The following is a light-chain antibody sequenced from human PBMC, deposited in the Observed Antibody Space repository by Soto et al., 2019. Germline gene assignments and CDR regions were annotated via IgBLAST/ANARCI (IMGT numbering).Light chain of an antibody. V-gene: IGLV4-60*02. CDR3: ETWDSTSVV. CDR2: LEGSGSY. Sequence: QAVVTQSSSASASLGSSVKLTCTLSSGHSSYIIAWHQQQPGKAPRYLMKLEGSGSYNKGSGVPDRFSGSSSGADRYLTISNLQFEDEADYYCETWDSTSVVFGGGTKLTVL. CDR1: SGHSSYI. J-gene: IGLJ2*01.